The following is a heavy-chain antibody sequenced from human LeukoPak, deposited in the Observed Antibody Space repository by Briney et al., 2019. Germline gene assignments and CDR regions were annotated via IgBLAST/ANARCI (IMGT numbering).Heavy chain of an antibody. CDR1: GYTFTSYF. Sequence: ASVKVSCKASGYTFTSYFMHWVRQAPGQGLEWMGWINPNSGGTNYAQKFQGRVTMTRDTSISTAYMELSRLRSDDTAVYYCARETVRWLLGREDAFDIWGQGTMVTVSS. CDR3: ARETVRWLLGREDAFDI. J-gene: IGHJ3*02. D-gene: IGHD3-22*01. CDR2: INPNSGGT. V-gene: IGHV1-2*02.